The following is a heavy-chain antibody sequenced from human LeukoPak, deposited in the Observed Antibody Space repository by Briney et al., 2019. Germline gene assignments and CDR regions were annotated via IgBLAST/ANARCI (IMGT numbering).Heavy chain of an antibody. CDR1: EFTVSNNY. CDR3: AAQALAGKGNYFDP. Sequence: GGSLILSCTASEFTVSNNYMTWVRQAPGKGLEWVSVIYRDGNTYYADTVEGRFTISRDNSKNTLYLQMDSLRAEDTAVYYCAAQALAGKGNYFDPWGQGTLVTVSS. V-gene: IGHV3-53*01. D-gene: IGHD6-19*01. J-gene: IGHJ5*02. CDR2: IYRDGNT.